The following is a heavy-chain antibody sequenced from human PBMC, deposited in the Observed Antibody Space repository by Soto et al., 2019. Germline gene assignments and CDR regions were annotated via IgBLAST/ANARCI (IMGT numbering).Heavy chain of an antibody. CDR1: GFTFSSYW. CDR3: ARDKKEYGDPIFDY. CDR2: IKQDGSEK. Sequence: GGSLRLSCAASGFTFSSYWMSWVRQAPGKGLEWVANIKQDGSEKYYVDSVKGRFTISRDNAKNSLYLQMNSLRAEDTAVYYCARDKKEYGDPIFDYWGQGTLVPVSS. D-gene: IGHD4-17*01. V-gene: IGHV3-7*01. J-gene: IGHJ4*02.